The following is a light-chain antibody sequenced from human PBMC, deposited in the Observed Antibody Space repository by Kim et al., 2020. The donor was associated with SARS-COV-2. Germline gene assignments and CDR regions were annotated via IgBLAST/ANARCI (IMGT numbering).Light chain of an antibody. CDR1: SSDVGGYNY. J-gene: IGLJ1*01. CDR2: DVS. V-gene: IGLV2-11*01. CDR3: CSYAGSYPYV. Sequence: QSALTQPRSVSGSPGQPVTISCTGTSSDVGGYNYVSWYQQHPGKAPKLMIYDVSKRPSGVPDRFSGSKSGNTASLTISGLQAEDEADYYCCSYAGSYPYVFGTGTKVTVL.